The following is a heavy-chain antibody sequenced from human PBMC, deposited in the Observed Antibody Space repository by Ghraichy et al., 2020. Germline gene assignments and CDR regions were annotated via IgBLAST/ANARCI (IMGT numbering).Heavy chain of an antibody. CDR2: ISYDGSNK. D-gene: IGHD4-17*01. Sequence: GESLNISCAASGFTFSSYAMHWVRQAPGKGLEWVAVISYDGSNKYYADSVKGRFTISRDNSKNTLYLQMNSLRAEDTAVYYCARDSGLGDYFDYWGQGTLVTVSS. CDR3: ARDSGLGDYFDY. CDR1: GFTFSSYA. J-gene: IGHJ4*02. V-gene: IGHV3-30-3*01.